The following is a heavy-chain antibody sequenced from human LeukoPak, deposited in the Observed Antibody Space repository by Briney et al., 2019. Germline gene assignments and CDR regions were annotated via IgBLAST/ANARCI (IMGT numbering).Heavy chain of an antibody. J-gene: IGHJ4*02. CDR1: GGSISSSSYY. CDR3: ARTTINRIQLWMYYFDY. V-gene: IGHV4-39*01. D-gene: IGHD5-18*01. CDR2: IYYSGST. Sequence: SETLSLTCTVSGGSISSSSYYWGWIRQPPGKGLEWIGSIYYSGSTYYNPSLKSRVTISVDTSKNQFSLKLSSVTAADTAVYYCARTTINRIQLWMYYFDYWGQGTLVTVS.